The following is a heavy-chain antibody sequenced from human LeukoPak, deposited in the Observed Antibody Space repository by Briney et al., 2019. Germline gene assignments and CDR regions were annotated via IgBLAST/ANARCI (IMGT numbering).Heavy chain of an antibody. J-gene: IGHJ4*02. CDR3: ARGFRGDNFDY. V-gene: IGHV4-39*01. D-gene: IGHD7-27*01. Sequence: TSETLSLTCTVSGGSISSSSYYWGWIRQPPGKGLEWIGSIYYSGSTYYNPSLKSRVTMSVDTSKNQFSLKLRSVTAADTAVYYCARGFRGDNFDYWGQGTLVTVSS. CDR2: IYYSGST. CDR1: GGSISSSSYY.